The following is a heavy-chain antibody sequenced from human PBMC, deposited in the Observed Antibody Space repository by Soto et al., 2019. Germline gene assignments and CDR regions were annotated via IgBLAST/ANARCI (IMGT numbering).Heavy chain of an antibody. CDR3: TSGYCSSTSCHPGYYYYYYGMDV. J-gene: IGHJ6*02. D-gene: IGHD2-2*01. CDR2: IRSKAYGGTT. Sequence: GGSLRLSCTASGFTFGDYAMSWFRQAPGKGLEWVGFIRSKAYGGTTEYAASVKGRFTISRDDSKSIAYLQMNSLKTEDTAVYYCTSGYCSSTSCHPGYYYYYYGMDVWGQGTTVTVSS. CDR1: GFTFGDYA. V-gene: IGHV3-49*03.